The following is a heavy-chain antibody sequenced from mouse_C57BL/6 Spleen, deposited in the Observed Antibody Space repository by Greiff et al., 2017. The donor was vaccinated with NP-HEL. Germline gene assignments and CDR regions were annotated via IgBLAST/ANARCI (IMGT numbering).Heavy chain of an antibody. D-gene: IGHD1-1*01. CDR3: ARSLLLGYFDY. CDR1: GYTFTSYW. V-gene: IGHV1-59*01. Sequence: QVQLQQPGAELVRPGTSVQLSCKASGYTFTSYWMHWVKQRPGQGLEWIGVIDPSDSYTNYNQKFKGKATLTVDTSSSTAYMQLSSLTSEDSAVYYCARSLLLGYFDYWGQGTTLTVSS. CDR2: IDPSDSYT. J-gene: IGHJ2*01.